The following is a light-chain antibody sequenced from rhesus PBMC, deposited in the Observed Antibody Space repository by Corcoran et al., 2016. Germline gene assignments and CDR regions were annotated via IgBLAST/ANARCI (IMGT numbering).Light chain of an antibody. J-gene: IGKJ4*01. CDR3: QHCYSTPLT. CDR1: KAITND. Sequence: DIQMTQSPSSLSASVGDRVTITCRASKAITNDLAWYQQKPGKTPKLLIYEATSLQSGIPSRFNGSGSGTDFTLTFSNLQSEDFATYYCQHCYSTPLTFGEGTKVEIK. V-gene: IGKV1-25*01. CDR2: EAT.